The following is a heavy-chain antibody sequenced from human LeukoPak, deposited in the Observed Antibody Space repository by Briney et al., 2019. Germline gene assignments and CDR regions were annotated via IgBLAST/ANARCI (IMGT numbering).Heavy chain of an antibody. Sequence: GGSLRLSCAASGFTFRTYGMHWVRQAPGKGLEWVSLISGDGGSTYYADSVKGRFTISRDNSKNSLYLQMNSLRTENTALYYCAKDAFGSGIAEFDYWGQGTLVTVSS. CDR3: AKDAFGSGIAEFDY. D-gene: IGHD6-13*01. CDR1: GFTFRTYG. J-gene: IGHJ4*02. V-gene: IGHV3-43*02. CDR2: ISGDGGST.